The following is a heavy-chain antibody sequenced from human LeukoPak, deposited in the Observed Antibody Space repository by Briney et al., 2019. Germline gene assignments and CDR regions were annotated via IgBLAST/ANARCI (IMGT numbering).Heavy chain of an antibody. CDR3: ARDVGRSYDLDY. V-gene: IGHV1-18*01. J-gene: IGHJ4*02. Sequence: ASVKVSCKASGYTFTSYGISWVRQAPGQGLEWMGWISAYNGNTDYAQSLQGRDTMTIDTSTSTVYMELRSLRSDDTAVYYCARDVGRSYDLDYWGQGTLVTVSS. CDR2: ISAYNGNT. D-gene: IGHD3-16*01. CDR1: GYTFTSYG.